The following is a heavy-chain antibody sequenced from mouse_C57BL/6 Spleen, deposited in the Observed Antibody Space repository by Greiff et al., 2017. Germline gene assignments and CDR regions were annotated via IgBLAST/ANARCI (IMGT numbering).Heavy chain of an antibody. Sequence: EVMLVESGGGLVQPKGSLKLSCAASGFSFNTYAMNWVRQAPGKGLEWVARIRSKSNNYATYYADSVKDRFTISRDDSESMLYLQMNNLKTEDTAMYYCVRTDSNPHYYAMDYWGQGTSVTVSS. CDR3: VRTDSNPHYYAMDY. CDR2: IRSKSNNYAT. CDR1: GFSFNTYA. J-gene: IGHJ4*01. V-gene: IGHV10-1*01. D-gene: IGHD2-5*01.